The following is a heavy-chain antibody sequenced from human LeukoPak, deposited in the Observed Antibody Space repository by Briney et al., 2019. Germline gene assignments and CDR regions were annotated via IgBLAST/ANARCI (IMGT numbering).Heavy chain of an antibody. Sequence: GSLRLSCAASGFTFSSYAMSWVRQAPGKGLEWIGEINHSGSTNYNPSLKSRVTISVDTSKNQFSLKLSSVTAADTAVYYCASRRLDSSSSDWVFDYWGQGTLVTVSS. CDR2: INHSGST. D-gene: IGHD6-13*01. CDR3: ASRRLDSSSSDWVFDY. V-gene: IGHV4-34*01. J-gene: IGHJ4*02. CDR1: GFTFSSYA.